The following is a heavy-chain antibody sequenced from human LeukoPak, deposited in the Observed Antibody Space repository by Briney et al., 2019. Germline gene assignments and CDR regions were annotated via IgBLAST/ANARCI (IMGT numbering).Heavy chain of an antibody. Sequence: SETLSLTCTVSGGSLSSYYRSWIRQPPGKGLEWIWYIYYIGSTNYNPSLKSRVTISVATSKNQFSLKMSSVTAAETAVYYCARVGGLEGSYSPYFDYSGPGTLVTVSS. D-gene: IGHD1-26*01. CDR2: IYYIGST. CDR1: GGSLSSYY. V-gene: IGHV4-59*01. CDR3: ARVGGLEGSYSPYFDY. J-gene: IGHJ4*02.